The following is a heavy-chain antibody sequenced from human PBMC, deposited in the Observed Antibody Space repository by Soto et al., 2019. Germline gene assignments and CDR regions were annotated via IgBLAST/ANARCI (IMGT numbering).Heavy chain of an antibody. D-gene: IGHD3-10*01. CDR2: IYYTGST. CDR1: GDSITSYY. Sequence: QVQLQESGPGLVKPSETLSLTCTVSGDSITSYYWSWIRQPPGKGLEWLGYIYYTGSTTYNPSLKIRLTIALNTSKNQSSLKLNSVTAADTAVYYCATHAFGSGFSYGMGVWGQGTTVTVSS. V-gene: IGHV4-59*08. J-gene: IGHJ6*02. CDR3: ATHAFGSGFSYGMGV.